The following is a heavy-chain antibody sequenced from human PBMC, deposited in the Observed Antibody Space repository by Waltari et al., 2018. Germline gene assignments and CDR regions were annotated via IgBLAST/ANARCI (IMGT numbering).Heavy chain of an antibody. CDR2: ISSSSSHI. CDR3: AREITMVRGVLFDL. Sequence: EVQLVESGGGLVKPGGSLRLSCAASGFTFSSYSMNWVRQAPGKGLEWVSSISSSSSHIYYADSVKGRFTISRDNAKNSLYLQMNSLRAEDTAVYYCAREITMVRGVLFDLWGRGTLVTVSS. V-gene: IGHV3-21*01. CDR1: GFTFSSYS. D-gene: IGHD3-10*01. J-gene: IGHJ2*01.